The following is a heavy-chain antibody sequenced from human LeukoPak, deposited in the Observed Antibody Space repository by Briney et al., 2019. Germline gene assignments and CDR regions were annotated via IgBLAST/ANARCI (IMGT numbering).Heavy chain of an antibody. V-gene: IGHV3-33*01. CDR2: IWYDGSNK. CDR1: GFTFSSYG. D-gene: IGHD3-9*01. J-gene: IGHJ4*02. CDR3: ARSYDILTGLDY. Sequence: PGRSLRLSCAASGFTFSSYGMHWVRQAPGKGLEWVAVIWYDGSNKYYADSVKGRFTISRDNSKNTLYLQMNSLRAEDTAVYYCARSYDILTGLDYWGQGTLVTVSS.